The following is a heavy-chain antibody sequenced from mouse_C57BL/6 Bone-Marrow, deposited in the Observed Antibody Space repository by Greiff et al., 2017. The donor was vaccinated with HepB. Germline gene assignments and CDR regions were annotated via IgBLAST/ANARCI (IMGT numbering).Heavy chain of an antibody. V-gene: IGHV1-54*01. CDR2: INPGSGGT. CDR3: ARGNDS. CDR1: GYAFTNYL. D-gene: IGHD2-4*01. J-gene: IGHJ4*01. Sequence: VQLVESGAELVRPGTSVKVSCKASGYAFTNYLIEWVKQRPGQGLEWIGVINPGSGGTNYNEKFKGKATLTADKSSSTAYMQLSSLTSEDSAVYFCARGNDSWGQGTSVTVSS.